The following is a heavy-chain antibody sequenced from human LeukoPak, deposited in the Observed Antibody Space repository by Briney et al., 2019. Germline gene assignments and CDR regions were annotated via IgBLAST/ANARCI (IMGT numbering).Heavy chain of an antibody. CDR1: GFTISSYS. V-gene: IGHV3-21*04. CDR3: AYLGLSSDWNDVPGPQIDY. CDR2: ISSGSRYI. Sequence: GGSLRLSCVASGFTISSYSMNWVRQAPGEGLEWVSGISSGSRYIYYADSVKGRFTISRDNAKDSLYLQMNSLRVEDTAVYYCAYLGLSSDWNDVPGPQIDYWGQGTLVSVSS. J-gene: IGHJ4*02. D-gene: IGHD1-1*01.